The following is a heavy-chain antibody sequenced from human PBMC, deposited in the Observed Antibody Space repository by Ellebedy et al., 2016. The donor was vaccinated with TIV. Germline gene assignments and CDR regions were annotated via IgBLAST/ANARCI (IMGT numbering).Heavy chain of an antibody. Sequence: SQTLSLTXXVYGGSFSGYYWSWIRQPPGKGLEWIGEINHGGSTNYNPSVKSRVTISVDTSKNQFSLKMTSVTAADTAVYYCARGIPSGYDFVYYYYGMDVWGQGTTVTVSS. CDR2: INHGGST. V-gene: IGHV4-34*01. J-gene: IGHJ6*02. CDR3: ARGIPSGYDFVYYYYGMDV. CDR1: GGSFSGYY. D-gene: IGHD5-12*01.